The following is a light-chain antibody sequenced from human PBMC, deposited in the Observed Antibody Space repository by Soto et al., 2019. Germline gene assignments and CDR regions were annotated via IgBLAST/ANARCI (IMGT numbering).Light chain of an antibody. J-gene: IGLJ1*01. CDR2: DDT. Sequence: QSVLTQPPSVSAAPGQKVTISCSGSSSNIGGNSVSWYQPLPGTAPKLLIYDDTKRPSGIPARFSGSKSGTSATLGITGFQTGDEADYYCGSWDSSLSAYVFGTGTKVTVL. CDR1: SSNIGGNS. CDR3: GSWDSSLSAYV. V-gene: IGLV1-51*01.